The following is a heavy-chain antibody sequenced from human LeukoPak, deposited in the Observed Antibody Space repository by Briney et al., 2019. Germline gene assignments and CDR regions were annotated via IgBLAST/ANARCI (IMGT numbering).Heavy chain of an antibody. CDR2: INPSGGST. J-gene: IGHJ4*02. CDR1: GYTFTSYY. CDR3: ARDGGEWELLGDFDY. Sequence: GASVKDSCKASGYTFTSYYMHWVRQAPGQGLEWMGIINPSGGSTSYAQKFQGRVTMTRDMSTSTVYMELSSLRSEDTAVYYCARDGGEWELLGDFDYWGQGTLVTVSS. V-gene: IGHV1-46*01. D-gene: IGHD1-26*01.